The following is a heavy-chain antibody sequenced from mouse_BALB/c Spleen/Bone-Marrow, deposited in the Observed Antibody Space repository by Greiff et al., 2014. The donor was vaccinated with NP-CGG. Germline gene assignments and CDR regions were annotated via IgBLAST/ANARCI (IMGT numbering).Heavy chain of an antibody. V-gene: IGHV7-3*02. CDR2: IRNKAYGYTT. Sequence: EVKLVESGGGLVQPGGSLRLSCATSGFTFTDYYMNWVRQPPGKALEWLGFIRNKAYGYTTEYSASVKGRFTVARDNSQGILYLQMNTLRAEDSATYDCARYKGGILFDSWGQGTSLTVSS. CDR1: GFTFTDYY. J-gene: IGHJ2*02. CDR3: ARYKGGILFDS.